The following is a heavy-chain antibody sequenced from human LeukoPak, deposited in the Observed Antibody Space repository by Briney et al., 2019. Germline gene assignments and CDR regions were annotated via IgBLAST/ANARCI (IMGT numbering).Heavy chain of an antibody. CDR1: GGSISSSSYY. D-gene: IGHD3-3*01. Sequence: SETLSLTCTVSGGSISSSSYYWGWIRQPPGKGLERIGTIYYSGTTYYNSSLKSRVTISADTSKKHFSLRLSSVTAADTAVYYCARLWSGDYYFAYWGQGTLVTVSS. CDR3: ARLWSGDYYFAY. J-gene: IGHJ4*02. CDR2: IYYSGTT. V-gene: IGHV4-39*01.